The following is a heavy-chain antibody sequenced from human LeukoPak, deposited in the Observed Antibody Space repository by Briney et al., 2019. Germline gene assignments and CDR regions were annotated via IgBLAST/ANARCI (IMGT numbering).Heavy chain of an antibody. CDR1: GFTFSSYW. J-gene: IGHJ4*02. CDR3: AKDSDGYDYFDY. V-gene: IGHV3-7*01. Sequence: PGGSLRLSCAASGFTFSSYWMIWVRQAPGKGLEWVANINQDGSEKYYVDSVKGRFTVSRDSAKSSLYLQMNSLRAEDTAVYYCAKDSDGYDYFDYWGQGTLVTVSS. D-gene: IGHD5-12*01. CDR2: INQDGSEK.